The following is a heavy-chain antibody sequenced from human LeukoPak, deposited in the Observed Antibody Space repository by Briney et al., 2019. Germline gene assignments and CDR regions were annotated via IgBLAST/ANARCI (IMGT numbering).Heavy chain of an antibody. Sequence: SETLSLTCTVSGGSISSYYWSWIRQPPGKGLEWIGYIYYSGSTNYNPSLKSRVTISVDTSKNQFSLKLSSVAAADTAVYYCAVSGSYDVFDIWGQGTMVTVSS. CDR2: IYYSGST. D-gene: IGHD1-26*01. CDR3: AVSGSYDVFDI. J-gene: IGHJ3*02. V-gene: IGHV4-59*08. CDR1: GGSISSYY.